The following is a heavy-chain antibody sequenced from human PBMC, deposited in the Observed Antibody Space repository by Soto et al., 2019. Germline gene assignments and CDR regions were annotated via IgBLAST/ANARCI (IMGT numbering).Heavy chain of an antibody. Sequence: QVQLVQSGAEVKKPGASVKVSCKASGYTFTSYGISWVRHAPGQGLEWMGWISAYSGNTNYAQKLQGRVTMTTDTPTSTAYMELRSLRSDDTAVYYCASLKIVGANTRGDAFDIWGQGTMVTVSS. CDR1: GYTFTSYG. V-gene: IGHV1-18*04. CDR3: ASLKIVGANTRGDAFDI. CDR2: ISAYSGNT. J-gene: IGHJ3*02. D-gene: IGHD1-26*01.